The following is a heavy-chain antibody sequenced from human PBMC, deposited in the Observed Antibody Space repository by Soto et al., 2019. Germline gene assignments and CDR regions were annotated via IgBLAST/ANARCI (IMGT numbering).Heavy chain of an antibody. V-gene: IGHV5-10-1*01. D-gene: IGHD4-4*01. CDR2: IDPSDSYT. J-gene: IGHJ6*02. CDR1: GYSFTRYW. Sequence: GESVKISCKSSGYSFTRYWISWVLHMPGKGLEWMGRIDPSDSYTNYSPSFQGHVTISADKSISTAYLQWSSLKASDTAMYYCASWRLRTVTDYGMDVWGQGTTVTVSS. CDR3: ASWRLRTVTDYGMDV.